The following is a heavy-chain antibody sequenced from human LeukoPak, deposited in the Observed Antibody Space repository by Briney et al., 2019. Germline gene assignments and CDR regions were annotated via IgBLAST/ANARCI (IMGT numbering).Heavy chain of an antibody. D-gene: IGHD5-18*01. J-gene: IGHJ4*02. CDR1: GGSISSSSYY. Sequence: PSETLSPTCTVSGGSISSSSYYWSWIRQPAGKGLEWIGRIYTSGSTNYNPSLKSRVTMSVDTSKNQFSLKLSSVTAADTAVYYCARALGSYGYTVLDYWGQGTLVTVSS. CDR3: ARALGSYGYTVLDY. V-gene: IGHV4-61*02. CDR2: IYTSGST.